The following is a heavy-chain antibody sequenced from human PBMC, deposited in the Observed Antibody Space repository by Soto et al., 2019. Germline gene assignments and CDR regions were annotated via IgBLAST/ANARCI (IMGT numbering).Heavy chain of an antibody. D-gene: IGHD6-19*01. Sequence: SETLSLTCTVSGGSISGYHWGWIRQSPGEGLEWIGYIYYTGSTNYNPSLKSRVTMSVDTSKNQFSLTLNSVTAADTAVYYCARGFANGWYTYFFDLWGQGPLVTVSS. CDR1: GGSISGYH. CDR2: IYYTGST. V-gene: IGHV4-59*08. CDR3: ARGFANGWYTYFFDL. J-gene: IGHJ4*02.